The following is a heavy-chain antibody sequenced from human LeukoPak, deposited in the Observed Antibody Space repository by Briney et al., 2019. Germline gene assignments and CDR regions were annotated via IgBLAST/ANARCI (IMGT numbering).Heavy chain of an antibody. CDR3: ARVPRFGVGYSGYLDY. CDR1: GYTFTGYY. V-gene: IGHV1-2*02. J-gene: IGHJ4*02. CDR2: INPNSGGT. D-gene: IGHD5-12*01. Sequence: SVKFSCKASGYTFTGYYMHWVRQAPGQGLEWMGWINPNSGGTNYAQKFQGRVTMTRDTSISTAYMELSRLRSDDTAVYYCARVPRFGVGYSGYLDYWGQGTLVTVSS.